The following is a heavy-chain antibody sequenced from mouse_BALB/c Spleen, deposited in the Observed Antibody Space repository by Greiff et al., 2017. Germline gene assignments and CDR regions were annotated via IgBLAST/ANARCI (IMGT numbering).Heavy chain of an antibody. Sequence: EVQRVESGGGLVKPGGSLKLSCAASGFTFSSYAMSWVRQSPEKRLEWVAEISSGGSYTYYPDTVTGRFTISRDNAKNTLYLEMSSLRSEDTAMYYCARGGLRREGAMDYWGQGTSVTVSS. J-gene: IGHJ4*01. CDR1: GFTFSSYA. CDR2: ISSGGSYT. D-gene: IGHD2-2*01. V-gene: IGHV5-9-4*01. CDR3: ARGGLRREGAMDY.